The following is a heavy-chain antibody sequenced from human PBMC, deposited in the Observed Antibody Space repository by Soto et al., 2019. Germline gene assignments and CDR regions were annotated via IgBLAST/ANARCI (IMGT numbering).Heavy chain of an antibody. CDR2: IRSKAYGETT. V-gene: IGHV3-49*03. CDR1: GFTFGDYA. CDR3: TRYTYTSRYSYFGMDV. Sequence: PGGSLRLSCTCFGFTFGDYAIRWSRHAPGKGLEWVGVIRSKAYGETTDYGASVKGRFTILRDDSKSIAYLQLNSLQSEDTGVYYCTRYTYTSRYSYFGMDVWGHGTAVTVSS. J-gene: IGHJ6*02. D-gene: IGHD2-2*01.